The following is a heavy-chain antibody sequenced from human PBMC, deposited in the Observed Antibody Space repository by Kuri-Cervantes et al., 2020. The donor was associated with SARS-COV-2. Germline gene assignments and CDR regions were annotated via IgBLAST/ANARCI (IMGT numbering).Heavy chain of an antibody. CDR2: INTYTGNP. D-gene: IGHD6-19*01. CDR3: ARVSYAGSSGYYFDY. Sequence: ASVKVSCKASGYTFSHYAINWVRQAPGQGLEWMGWINTYTGNPTYAQGFTGRFVFSLDTSVSTAYLQISSLKAEDTAVYYCARVSYAGSSGYYFDYWGQGTLVTVSS. J-gene: IGHJ4*02. CDR1: GYTFSHYA. V-gene: IGHV7-4-1*02.